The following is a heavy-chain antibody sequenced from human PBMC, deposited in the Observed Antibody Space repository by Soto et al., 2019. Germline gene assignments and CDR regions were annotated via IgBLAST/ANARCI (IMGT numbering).Heavy chain of an antibody. Sequence: SETLASTFPVSGGSISGGRSYWGWIRQPPVKVLEWIGSIYYSGSTYYNPSLKSRVTISVYTSKNQFSPKLSSVKAPDTAVYYCARQTGAYGPNGVFYAGEEIEFWAQGTLVSVSS. V-gene: IGHV4-39*01. CDR1: GGSISGGRSY. J-gene: IGHJ4*02. CDR2: IYYSGST. D-gene: IGHD2-8*01. CDR3: ARQTGAYGPNGVFYAGEEIEF.